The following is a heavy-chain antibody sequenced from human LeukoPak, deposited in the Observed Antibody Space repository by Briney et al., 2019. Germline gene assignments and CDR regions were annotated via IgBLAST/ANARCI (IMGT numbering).Heavy chain of an antibody. CDR2: IIPIFGTA. CDR1: GYTFTSYG. CDR3: ARGNYYGSGIYYKHAFDM. V-gene: IGHV1-69*13. D-gene: IGHD3-10*01. J-gene: IGHJ3*02. Sequence: SVKVSCKASGYTFTSYGISWVRQAPGQGLEWMGGIIPIFGTANYAQKFQGRVTITADESTSTAYMELSSLRSEDTAVYYCARGNYYGSGIYYKHAFDMWGQGTMVTVSS.